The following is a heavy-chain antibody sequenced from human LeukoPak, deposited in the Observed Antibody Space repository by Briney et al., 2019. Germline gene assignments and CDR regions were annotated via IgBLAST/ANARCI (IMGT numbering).Heavy chain of an antibody. CDR1: GGTFSSYA. V-gene: IGHV1-69*04. CDR3: AKSPVVVTALAAFDI. J-gene: IGHJ3*02. CDR2: IIPIFGIA. D-gene: IGHD2-21*02. Sequence: SVKVSCKASGGTFSSYAISWVRQAPGQGLEWMGRIIPIFGIANYAQKFQGRVTITADKSTSTAYMELSSLRAEDTAVYYCAKSPVVVTALAAFDIWGQGTMVTVSS.